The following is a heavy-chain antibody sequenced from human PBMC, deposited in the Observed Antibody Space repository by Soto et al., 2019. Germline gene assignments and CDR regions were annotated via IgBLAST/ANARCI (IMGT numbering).Heavy chain of an antibody. CDR3: ARDTNSVNPIAVAGRDFDY. CDR2: ISGSTSGT. V-gene: IGHV3-23*01. Sequence: PGGSLRLSCAASGFAFSSYAMSWVRQAPGKGLEWVSSISGSTSGTYYADAVKGRFTISRDNSNNTLYLQMNSLRAEDTAVYYCARDTNSVNPIAVAGRDFDYWGQGTLVTVSS. CDR1: GFAFSSYA. J-gene: IGHJ4*02. D-gene: IGHD6-19*01.